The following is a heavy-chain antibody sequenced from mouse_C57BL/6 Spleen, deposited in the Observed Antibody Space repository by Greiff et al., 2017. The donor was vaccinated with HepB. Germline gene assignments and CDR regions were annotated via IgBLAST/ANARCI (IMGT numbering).Heavy chain of an antibody. Sequence: QVHVKQPGAELVRPGTSVKLSCKASGYTFTSYWMHWVKQRPGQGLEWIGVIDPSDSYTNYNQKFKGKATMTVDTPSSTDYMQISSLTSEDAAVYDCARTGDYWGQGTTLTVSS. D-gene: IGHD4-1*01. CDR1: GYTFTSYW. CDR3: ARTGDY. J-gene: IGHJ2*01. V-gene: IGHV1-59*01. CDR2: IDPSDSYT.